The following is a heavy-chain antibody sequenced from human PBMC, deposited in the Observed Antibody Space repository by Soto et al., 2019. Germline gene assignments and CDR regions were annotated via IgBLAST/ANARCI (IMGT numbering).Heavy chain of an antibody. CDR3: AKDHSYGLDY. CDR2: ISYDGSNK. D-gene: IGHD5-18*01. V-gene: IGHV3-30*18. J-gene: IGHJ4*02. Sequence: VGSLRLSCAASGFTFSSYGMHWVRQAPGKGLEWVAVISYDGSNKYYADSVKGRFTISRDNSKNTLYLQMNSLRAEDTAVYYCAKDHSYGLDYWGQGTLVTVSS. CDR1: GFTFSSYG.